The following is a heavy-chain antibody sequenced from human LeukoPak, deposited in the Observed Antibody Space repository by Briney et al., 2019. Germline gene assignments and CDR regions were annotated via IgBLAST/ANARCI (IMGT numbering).Heavy chain of an antibody. V-gene: IGHV3-23*01. CDR2: ISGSGGST. CDR3: AKDSPPDY. CDR1: GFSFSSYG. J-gene: IGHJ4*02. Sequence: PGGSLRLSCAAAGFSFSSYGMRWVRQAAGKGVEWVSAISGSGGSTYYADSVKGRFTIIRNNSKNTLYLQMNSLRAEDTAVYYCAKDSPPDYWGQGTLVTVSS.